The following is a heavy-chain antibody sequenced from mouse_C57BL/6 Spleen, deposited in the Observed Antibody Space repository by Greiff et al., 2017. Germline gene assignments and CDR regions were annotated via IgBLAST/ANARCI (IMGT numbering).Heavy chain of an antibody. D-gene: IGHD2-10*01. CDR2: ILPGSGST. CDR1: GYTFTGYR. CDR3: ARPYYGTNWYFDV. J-gene: IGHJ1*03. Sequence: QVQLKESGAELMKPGASVKLSCKATGYTFTGYRIEWVKQRPGHGLEWIGEILPGSGSTKYDEKFKGKATFTADTSSNTAYMQLSSLTTEDSAIYYCARPYYGTNWYFDVWGTGTTVTVSS. V-gene: IGHV1-9*01.